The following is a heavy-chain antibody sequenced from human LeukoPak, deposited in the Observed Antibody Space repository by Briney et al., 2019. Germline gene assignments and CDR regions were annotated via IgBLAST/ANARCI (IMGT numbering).Heavy chain of an antibody. V-gene: IGHV1-18*01. Sequence: ASVKVSCKASGYTFTSYGISWVRQAPGQGLEWMGWISAYNGNTNYAQKLQGRVTMTTDTSTSTAYMELRSLRSDDTAVYYCARDIREITMIVGDYAFDIWGQGTMVTVSS. J-gene: IGHJ3*02. CDR2: ISAYNGNT. CDR1: GYTFTSYG. CDR3: ARDIREITMIVGDYAFDI. D-gene: IGHD3-22*01.